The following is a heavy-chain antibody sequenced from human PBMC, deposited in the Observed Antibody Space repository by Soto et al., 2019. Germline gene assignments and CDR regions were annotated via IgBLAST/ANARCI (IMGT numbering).Heavy chain of an antibody. CDR1: GFTFSSYA. CDR3: ARSGIAVAGTVYYYGMHV. Sequence: GGSLRLSCAASGFTFSSYAMSSVRQAPGKGLEWVSAISGSGGSTYYADSVKGRFTISRDNSKNTLYLQMNSLRAEDTAVYYCARSGIAVAGTVYYYGMHVWGQGTTVTVSS. D-gene: IGHD6-19*01. V-gene: IGHV3-23*01. CDR2: ISGSGGST. J-gene: IGHJ6*02.